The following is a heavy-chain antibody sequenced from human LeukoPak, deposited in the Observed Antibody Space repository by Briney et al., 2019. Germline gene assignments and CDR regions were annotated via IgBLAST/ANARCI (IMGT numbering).Heavy chain of an antibody. CDR1: GFTFSSHW. Sequence: GGCLRLSCTPSGFTFSSHWMSWARQAPGKGLEWVANINQGGSDKYYVDSVKGRFTISRDNANNLLYLQMNSLRGEDTSVYYCTRDRSRAEDDWGQGTLVTVSS. D-gene: IGHD1-14*01. CDR2: INQGGSDK. J-gene: IGHJ4*02. CDR3: TRDRSRAEDD. V-gene: IGHV3-7*01.